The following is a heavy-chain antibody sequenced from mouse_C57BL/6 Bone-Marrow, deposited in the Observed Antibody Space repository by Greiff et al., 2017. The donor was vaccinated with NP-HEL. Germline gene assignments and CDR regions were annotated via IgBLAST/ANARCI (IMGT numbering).Heavy chain of an antibody. J-gene: IGHJ3*01. V-gene: IGHV1-4*01. D-gene: IGHD2-4*01. CDR2: INPSSGYT. CDR3: TIYYDYDAWFAY. Sequence: VQLQQSGAELARPGASVKMSCKASGYTFTSYTMHWVKQRPGRGLEWIGYINPSSGYTKYNQKFKDKATLTADKSSSTAYMQLSSLTSEDSAVYYCTIYYDYDAWFAYWGQGTLVTVSA. CDR1: GYTFTSYT.